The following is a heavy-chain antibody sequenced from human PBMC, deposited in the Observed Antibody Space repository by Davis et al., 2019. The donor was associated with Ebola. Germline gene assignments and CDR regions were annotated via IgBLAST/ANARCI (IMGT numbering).Heavy chain of an antibody. Sequence: GSLRLSCAVSGGSISSSNWWSWVRQPPGKGLEWIGEIYHSGSTNYNPSLKSRVTISVDKSKNQFSLKLSSVTAADTAVYYCASLLGAAAGFDYWGQGTLVTVSS. V-gene: IGHV4-4*02. J-gene: IGHJ4*02. D-gene: IGHD6-13*01. CDR2: IYHSGST. CDR1: GGSISSSNW. CDR3: ASLLGAAAGFDY.